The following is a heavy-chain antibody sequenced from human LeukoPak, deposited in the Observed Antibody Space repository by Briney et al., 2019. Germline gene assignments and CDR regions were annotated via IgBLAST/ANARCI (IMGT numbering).Heavy chain of an antibody. D-gene: IGHD6-25*01. CDR2: INPSGGST. J-gene: IGHJ4*02. V-gene: IGHV1-46*01. CDR3: ARDSPAHSAAQG. Sequence: ASVKVSCKASGYTFTSYYMYWVRQAPGQGLEWMGIINPSGGSTNYAQKFQGRVTMTRDTSASTVYMELSSLRSEDTAVYYCARDSPAHSAAQGWGQGTLVTVSS. CDR1: GYTFTSYY.